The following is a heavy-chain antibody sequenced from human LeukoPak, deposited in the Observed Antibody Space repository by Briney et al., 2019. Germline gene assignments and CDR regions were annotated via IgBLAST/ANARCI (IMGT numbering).Heavy chain of an antibody. Sequence: GGSLRLSCAASGFTFSSYEMNWVRQAPGKWLEWVSYISCSGSTIYYADSVKGRFTIPRDNANNSLSLQMKRPRAENTALYFCARLKHTWDYYSYMDVSGKRTTVTVSS. J-gene: IGHJ6*03. D-gene: IGHD2-2*02. V-gene: IGHV3-48*03. CDR2: ISCSGSTI. CDR3: ARLKHTWDYYSYMDV. CDR1: GFTFSSYE.